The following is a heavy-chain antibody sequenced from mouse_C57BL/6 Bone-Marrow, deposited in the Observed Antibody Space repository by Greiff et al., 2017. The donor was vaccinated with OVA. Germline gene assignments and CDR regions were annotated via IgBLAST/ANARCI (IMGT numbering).Heavy chain of an antibody. D-gene: IGHD1-1*01. V-gene: IGHV1-82*01. J-gene: IGHJ2*01. CDR3: ARSITTVVFDY. Sequence: VQLQQSGPELVKPGASVKLSCKASGYAFSSSWMNWVKQRPGKGLEWIGRIYPGDGDTNYNGKFKGKATLTADKSSSTAYMQLSSLTSEDSAVYVCARSITTVVFDYWGQGTTLTVSS. CDR1: GYAFSSSW. CDR2: IYPGDGDT.